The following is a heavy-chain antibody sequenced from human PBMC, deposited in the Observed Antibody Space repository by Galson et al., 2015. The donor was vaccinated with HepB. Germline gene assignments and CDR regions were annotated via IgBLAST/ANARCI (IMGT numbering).Heavy chain of an antibody. CDR2: ISAYNGNT. CDR3: ARDGASIAARTYYYYGMDA. Sequence: SVKVSCKASGYTFTSYGISWVRQAPGQGLEWMGWISAYNGNTNYAQKLQGRVTMTTDTSTSTAYMELRSLRSDDTAVYYCARDGASIAARTYYYYGMDAWGQGTTVTVSS. V-gene: IGHV1-18*01. J-gene: IGHJ6*02. CDR1: GYTFTSYG. D-gene: IGHD6-6*01.